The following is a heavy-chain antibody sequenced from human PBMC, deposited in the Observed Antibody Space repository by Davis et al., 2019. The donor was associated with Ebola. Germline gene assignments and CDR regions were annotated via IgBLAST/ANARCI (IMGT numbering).Heavy chain of an antibody. V-gene: IGHV3-15*01. CDR1: GFTFSSYS. CDR2: IKSKTDGGTT. J-gene: IGHJ4*02. Sequence: PGGSLRLSCAASGFTFSSYSMNWVRQAPGKGLEWVGRIKSKTDGGTTDYAAPVKGRFTISRDDSKNTLYLQMNSLKTEDTAVYYCTTFGGSIAVSHHYWGQGTLVTVSS. CDR3: TTFGGSIAVSHHY. D-gene: IGHD6-6*01.